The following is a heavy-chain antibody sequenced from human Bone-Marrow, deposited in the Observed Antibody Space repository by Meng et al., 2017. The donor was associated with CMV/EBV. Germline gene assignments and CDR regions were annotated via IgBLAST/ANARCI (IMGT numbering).Heavy chain of an antibody. V-gene: IGHV4-39*07. Sequence: QLQLQESGPGLVKPSXTLSPTCTVPGGSISSSSYYWGWIRQPPGKGLEWIGSIYYSGSTYYNPSLKSRVTISVDTSKNQFSLKLSSVTAADTAVYYCARDHGILEWLLSGPPSPNWFDPWGQGTLINVSS. D-gene: IGHD3-3*01. CDR2: IYYSGST. CDR3: ARDHGILEWLLSGPPSPNWFDP. J-gene: IGHJ5*02. CDR1: GGSISSSSYY.